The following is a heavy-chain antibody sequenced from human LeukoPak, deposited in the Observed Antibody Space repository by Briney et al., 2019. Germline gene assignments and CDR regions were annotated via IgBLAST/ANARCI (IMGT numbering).Heavy chain of an antibody. CDR3: ARDLESSTPGWHDP. CDR2: IIPVLNVT. Sequence: ASVKVSCKASGGTFTSYAISWVRQAPGLGLEWMGRIIPVLNVTFYAQNFQGRVTITADKSTSTAYMKLNSLKSEDTAIYYRARDLESSTPGWHDPWGQGTPVTVSS. V-gene: IGHV1-69*04. J-gene: IGHJ5*02. D-gene: IGHD3-3*01. CDR1: GGTFTSYA.